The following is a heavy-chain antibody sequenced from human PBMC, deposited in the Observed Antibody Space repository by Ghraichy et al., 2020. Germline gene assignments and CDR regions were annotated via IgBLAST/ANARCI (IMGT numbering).Heavy chain of an antibody. CDR2: INPDSGGT. CDR1: GYTFTGHY. D-gene: IGHD5-24*01. CDR3: ARDQRPGGYNLNTYDY. J-gene: IGHJ4*02. V-gene: IGHV1-2*06. Sequence: ASVKVSCKASGYTFTGHYMHWVRQAPGQGLEWMGRINPDSGGTNYAQKFQGRVTMTRDTSITTAYMELSRLRSDDTAVYYCARDQRPGGYNLNTYDYWGQGTLVTVSS.